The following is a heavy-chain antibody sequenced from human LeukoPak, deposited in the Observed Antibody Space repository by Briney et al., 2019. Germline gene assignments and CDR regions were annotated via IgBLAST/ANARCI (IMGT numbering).Heavy chain of an antibody. CDR1: GGSISSYY. V-gene: IGHV4-59*01. CDR3: ARLSSGWSNCYYGMDV. J-gene: IGHJ6*02. CDR2: IYYSGST. D-gene: IGHD6-19*01. Sequence: KPSETLSPTCTVSGGSISSYYWSWIRQPPGKGLEWIGYIYYSGSTNYNPSLKSRVTISVDTSKNQFSLKLSSVTAADTAVYYCARLSSGWSNCYYGMDVWGQGTTVTVSS.